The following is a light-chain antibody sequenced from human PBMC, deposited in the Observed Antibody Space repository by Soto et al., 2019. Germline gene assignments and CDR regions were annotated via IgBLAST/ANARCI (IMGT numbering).Light chain of an antibody. Sequence: QSALTQSASVSGSPGQSITISCTGTSSDVGNYYYVSWYQQHPGEVPKLIIFNVNNRPSGVSNRFSGSKSGNTASLTISGLQAEDEADYYCSSFTSSTTYVFGTGTKVTVL. CDR1: SSDVGNYYY. CDR3: SSFTSSTTYV. V-gene: IGLV2-14*01. J-gene: IGLJ1*01. CDR2: NVN.